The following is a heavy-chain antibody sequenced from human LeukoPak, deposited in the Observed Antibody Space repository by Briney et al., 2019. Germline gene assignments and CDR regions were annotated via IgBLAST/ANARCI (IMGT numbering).Heavy chain of an antibody. Sequence: GGSLRLSCAASGFTFSSYWMSWVRQAPGKGLEWVANIKQDGSEKYYVDSVKGRFTISRDNSKNTLYLQMNSLRAEDTAVYYCARVGVVVAATLYYYYYGMDVWGQGTTVTVSS. CDR1: GFTFSSYW. J-gene: IGHJ6*02. CDR2: IKQDGSEK. V-gene: IGHV3-7*01. D-gene: IGHD2-15*01. CDR3: ARVGVVVAATLYYYYYGMDV.